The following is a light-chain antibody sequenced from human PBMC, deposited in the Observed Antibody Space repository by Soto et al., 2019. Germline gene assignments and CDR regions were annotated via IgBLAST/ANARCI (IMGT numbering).Light chain of an antibody. V-gene: IGKV3-20*01. CDR1: QSVSSSY. CDR3: QQYNNWPPIT. Sequence: EIVLTQSPGTLSLSPGDRATLSCRASQSVSSSYLAWYQQKPGQAPGLRIYGASSRATGIPDRFSGSGSGTDFTLTISRLEPEDFAVYFCQQYNNWPPITFGQGTRLEIK. CDR2: GAS. J-gene: IGKJ5*01.